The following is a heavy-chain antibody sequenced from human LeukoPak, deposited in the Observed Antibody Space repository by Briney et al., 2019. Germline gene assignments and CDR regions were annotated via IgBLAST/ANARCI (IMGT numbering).Heavy chain of an antibody. CDR3: ARRFGLDASDI. D-gene: IGHD3-3*01. V-gene: IGHV4-28*01. CDR2: IYHNGNT. CDR1: GYSISSTNW. J-gene: IGHJ3*02. Sequence: SDTLSLTCAVSGYSISSTNWWGWIRQPPGKGLEWIGYIYHNGNTYYNPSLKSRVTMSVDTSKNQFSLTLSSVTAVDTAVYYCARRFGLDASDIWGQGALVTVSS.